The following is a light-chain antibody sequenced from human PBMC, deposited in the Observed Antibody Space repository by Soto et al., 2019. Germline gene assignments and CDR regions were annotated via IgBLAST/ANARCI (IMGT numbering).Light chain of an antibody. CDR1: QSISSW. J-gene: IGKJ4*01. CDR2: KAS. V-gene: IGKV1-5*03. Sequence: DIQMTQSPSTLSASVGDRVTITCRASQSISSWLAWYQQKPGKAPKLLIYKASSLESGVPSRFSGSGSGTEFTLTISRLQPDDFATYYCQQYKSYSLTFGGGTKVDIK. CDR3: QQYKSYSLT.